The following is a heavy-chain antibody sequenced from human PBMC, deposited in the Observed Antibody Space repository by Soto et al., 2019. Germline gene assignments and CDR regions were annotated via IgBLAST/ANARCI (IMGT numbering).Heavy chain of an antibody. Sequence: ASVKVSCKASGYTFTRYAITWVRQAPGQGLEWMGWINTYNGNTDYAQKVQGRVTMTTDTSTTTVYMELRSLRSDDTAVYYCARLGDFDFSGYSRPPGYLFDYWGQGCLVTCSS. CDR3: ARLGDFDFSGYSRPPGYLFDY. CDR1: GYTFTRYA. CDR2: INTYNGNT. V-gene: IGHV1-18*01. D-gene: IGHD3-22*01. J-gene: IGHJ4*02.